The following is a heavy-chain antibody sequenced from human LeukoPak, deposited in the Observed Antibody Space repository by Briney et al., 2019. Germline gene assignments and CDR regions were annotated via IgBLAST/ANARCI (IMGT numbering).Heavy chain of an antibody. CDR1: GFTVSSNY. D-gene: IGHD2-2*01. CDR2: IYNDGSS. V-gene: IGHV3-66*01. Sequence: GGSLRLSCVASGFTVSSNYMSWVRQAPGKGLEWVSVIYNDGSSYYADSVKGRFTISRDNSKNTLYLQMNSLRAEDTAVYYCARDNYCSSTSCYVLGWIRPPPSNWFNPWGQGTLVTVSS. CDR3: ARDNYCSSTSCYVLGWIRPPPSNWFNP. J-gene: IGHJ5*02.